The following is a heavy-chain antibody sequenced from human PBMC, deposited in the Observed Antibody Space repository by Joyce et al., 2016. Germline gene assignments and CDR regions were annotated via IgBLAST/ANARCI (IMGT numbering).Heavy chain of an antibody. Sequence: QITLKESGLTLVKPTQTLTLTCTFSGFPLSTSGVGVGWIRQPPGKALEWLALIYWDDDKRYSPSLQSRLIITKDTSKNQVVLTMTNMDPVDTATYYCARMCGGDCYSDAFDIWGQGTMVTVSS. CDR3: ARMCGGDCYSDAFDI. CDR1: GFPLSTSGVG. D-gene: IGHD2-21*02. CDR2: IYWDDDK. J-gene: IGHJ3*02. V-gene: IGHV2-5*02.